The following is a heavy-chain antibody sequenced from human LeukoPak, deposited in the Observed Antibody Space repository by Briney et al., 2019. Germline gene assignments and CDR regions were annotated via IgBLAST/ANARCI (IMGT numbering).Heavy chain of an antibody. J-gene: IGHJ6*03. V-gene: IGHV3-30*02. D-gene: IGHD1-14*01. CDR2: IRYDGSNK. CDR3: ASPPQYRTDYYYYYYMDV. CDR1: GFTFSSYG. Sequence: TGGSLRLSCAASGFTFSSYGMHWVRQAPGKGLEWVAFIRYDGSNKYYADSVKGRFTISRDNSKNTLYLQMNSLRAEDTAVYYCASPPQYRTDYYYYYYMDVWGKGTTVTISS.